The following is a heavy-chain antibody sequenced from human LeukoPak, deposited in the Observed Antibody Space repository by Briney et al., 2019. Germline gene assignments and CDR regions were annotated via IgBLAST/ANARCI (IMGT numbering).Heavy chain of an antibody. D-gene: IGHD3-22*01. CDR2: TYYRSKWYN. V-gene: IGHV6-1*01. J-gene: IGHJ5*02. CDR3: AGLGAVVVIAKNRNWFDP. CDR1: GDSVSSKGAA. Sequence: SQTLSLTCAISGDSVSSKGAAWNWIRQSPSRGPEWLGRTYYRSKWYNDYAVSVKGRITINPDTSKNQFSLKLSSVTAADTAVYYCAGLGAVVVIAKNRNWFDPWGQGTLVTVSS.